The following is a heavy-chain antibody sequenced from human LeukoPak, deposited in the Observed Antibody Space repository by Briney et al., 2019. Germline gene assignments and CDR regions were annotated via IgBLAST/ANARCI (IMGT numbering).Heavy chain of an antibody. CDR3: AREGPDTDGMDV. D-gene: IGHD2-2*02. CDR2: INPSGGST. J-gene: IGHJ6*02. V-gene: IGHV1-46*01. Sequence: VASVKVSCKASGYTFTSYYMHWVRQAPGQGLEWMGIINPSGGSTSYAQKFQGRITMTRDTSTSTVYMELSSLRSEDTAVYYCAREGPDTDGMDVWGQGTTVTVSS. CDR1: GYTFTSYY.